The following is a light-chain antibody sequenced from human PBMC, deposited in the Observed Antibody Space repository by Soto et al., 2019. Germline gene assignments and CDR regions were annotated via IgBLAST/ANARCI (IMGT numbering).Light chain of an antibody. Sequence: EIVLTQSPATLSLSPGERATLSCRTSQTIRGLLNWYQQRPGQAPRLLIYDTSNRATDIPARFSGSGSGTDFILTISSLDTEAFGIYFCPQRHHWPITFGQGTRLDI. V-gene: IGKV3-11*01. CDR1: QTIRGL. J-gene: IGKJ5*01. CDR3: PQRHHWPIT. CDR2: DTS.